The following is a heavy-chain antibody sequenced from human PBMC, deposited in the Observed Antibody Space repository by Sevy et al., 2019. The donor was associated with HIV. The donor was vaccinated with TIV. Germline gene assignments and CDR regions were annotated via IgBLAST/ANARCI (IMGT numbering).Heavy chain of an antibody. CDR1: GGTFSSYA. J-gene: IGHJ4*02. CDR2: IIPIFGTA. Sequence: ASVKVSGKASGGTFSSYAISWVRQAPGQGLEWMGGIIPIFGTANYAQKFQGRVTITADESTSTTYMELSSLRSEDTAVYFCARGITSMFGGGYYFDYWGQGTLVTVSS. V-gene: IGHV1-69*13. CDR3: ARGITSMFGGGYYFDY. D-gene: IGHD5-18*01.